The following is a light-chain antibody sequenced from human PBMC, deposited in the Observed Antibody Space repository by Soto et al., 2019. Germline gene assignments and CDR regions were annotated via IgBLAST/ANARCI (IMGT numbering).Light chain of an antibody. CDR1: SSDVGGYNY. CDR3: SSYSTTSSPHVL. CDR2: EVT. V-gene: IGLV2-14*01. Sequence: QSALTQPASVSGSPGQSIAISCTGTSSDVGGYNYVSWYQQFPGKVPKLLIYEVTYRPSGVSARFSGSKSGSTASLTISGLQAEDEADYYCSSYSTTSSPHVLFGGGTQLTVL. J-gene: IGLJ2*01.